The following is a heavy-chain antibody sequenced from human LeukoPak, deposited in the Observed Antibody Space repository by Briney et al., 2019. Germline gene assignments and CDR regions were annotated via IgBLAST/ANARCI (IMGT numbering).Heavy chain of an antibody. V-gene: IGHV3-30*02. CDR2: IRYDGRNK. CDR1: GFTFSSYD. J-gene: IGHJ4*02. D-gene: IGHD6-19*01. Sequence: PAGGSLRLSCAASGFTFSSYDMHWVRQAPGKGLEWVAFIRYDGRNKYYADSVKGRFTISRDNSKNTLYLQMNSLRAEDTAVYYCAKDLSGWADYWGQGTLVTVSS. CDR3: AKDLSGWADY.